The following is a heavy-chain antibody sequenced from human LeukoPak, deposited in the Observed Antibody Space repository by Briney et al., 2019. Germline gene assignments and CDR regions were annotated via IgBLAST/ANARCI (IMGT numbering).Heavy chain of an antibody. D-gene: IGHD3-10*01. V-gene: IGHV4-39*01. J-gene: IGHJ4*02. Sequence: SETLSLTCTVSSASITSSPYFWGWIRQSSGKGLERIGSISYSGTTYYNPSLKSRVTISVDTSKNQFSLKPNSVTAADTAVFYCAANSADYNTLGSSYKVWGQGTLVTVSS. CDR2: ISYSGTT. CDR1: SASITSSPYF. CDR3: AANSADYNTLGSSYKV.